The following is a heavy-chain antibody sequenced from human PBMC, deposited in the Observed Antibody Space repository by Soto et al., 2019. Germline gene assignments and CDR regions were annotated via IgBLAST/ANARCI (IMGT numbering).Heavy chain of an antibody. V-gene: IGHV3-30*04. Sequence: SLRLSCAASGFSFSSYSMHWVRQAPGKGLEWVAVISYDGSNKYYADSVKGRFTITRDSSKNTVSLQMNSLRLEDTPVYYCARAPPRGIAAPGTWGSGMDVWGQGTTVTVSS. CDR1: GFSFSSYS. D-gene: IGHD6-13*01. J-gene: IGHJ6*02. CDR2: ISYDGSNK. CDR3: ARAPPRGIAAPGTWGSGMDV.